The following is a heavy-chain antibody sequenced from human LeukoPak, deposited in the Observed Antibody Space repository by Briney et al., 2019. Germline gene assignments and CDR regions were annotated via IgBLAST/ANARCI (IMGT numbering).Heavy chain of an antibody. J-gene: IGHJ4*02. CDR1: GFTVSSNY. Sequence: PGGSLRLSCAASGFTVSSNYMSWIRQAPGKGLEWVGGIYSGGSTYYADSVKGRFTISRDNSKNTMYLHMISLRAEDTAVYYCARGVEYCSGGRCDAYDYWGQGTLVTVSS. CDR2: IYSGGST. CDR3: ARGVEYCSGGRCDAYDY. V-gene: IGHV3-53*01. D-gene: IGHD2-15*01.